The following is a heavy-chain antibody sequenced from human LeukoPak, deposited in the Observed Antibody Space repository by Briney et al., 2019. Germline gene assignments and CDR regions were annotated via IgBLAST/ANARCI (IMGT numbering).Heavy chain of an antibody. D-gene: IGHD3-10*01. CDR1: GYTFTGYY. V-gene: IGHV1-2*02. CDR2: INPNSGGT. Sequence: GASVKVSCKASGYTFTGYYMHWVRQAPGQGLEWMGWINPNSGGTNYAQKFQGRVTMTRDTSISTAYMELSRLRSDDTAVYYRARVFTMVRGVIGYWGQGTLVTVSS. CDR3: ARVFTMVRGVIGY. J-gene: IGHJ4*02.